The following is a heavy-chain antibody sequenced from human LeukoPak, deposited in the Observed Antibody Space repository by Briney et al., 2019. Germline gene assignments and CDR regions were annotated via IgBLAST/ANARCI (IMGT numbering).Heavy chain of an antibody. D-gene: IGHD3-22*01. V-gene: IGHV1-18*01. CDR3: ARNPYYDSKGYYAY. Sequence: ASVRVSCKTSGYMFTSYGISWIRQAPGQGLEWMGWINIYKGNTYYAQKFQGRVTMTTDTSTSTAYMELRSLRSDDTALYYCARNPYYDSKGYYAYWGQGTLVIISS. CDR1: GYMFTSYG. J-gene: IGHJ4*02. CDR2: INIYKGNT.